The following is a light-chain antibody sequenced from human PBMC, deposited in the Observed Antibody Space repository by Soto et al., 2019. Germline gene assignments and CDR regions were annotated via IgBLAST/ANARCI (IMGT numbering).Light chain of an antibody. CDR2: LEGSGTY. CDR1: SGHSSYI. Sequence: QPVLTQSSSASASLGSSVKLTCTLSSGHSSYIIAWHQQEPGKAPRYLMNLEGSGTYNKGSGVPDRFSGSSSGADRYLTISNLQFEDEADYYCETWDSNTRVFGGGTKLTVL. V-gene: IGLV4-60*02. CDR3: ETWDSNTRV. J-gene: IGLJ3*02.